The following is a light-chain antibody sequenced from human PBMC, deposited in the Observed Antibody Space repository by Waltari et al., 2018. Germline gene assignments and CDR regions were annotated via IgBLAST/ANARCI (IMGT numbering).Light chain of an antibody. CDR3: QQYARSPIT. CDR1: QSVSSNY. V-gene: IGKV3-20*01. Sequence: EIVLTQSPGTLSLSPGESAALSGRASQSVSSNYLAWYQQKPGQAHRLLILGPLSRATGIPDRFRGSGSGTDFPLTISGLEPEDFAVYYCQQYARSPITFGQGTKLEMK. J-gene: IGKJ2*01. CDR2: GPL.